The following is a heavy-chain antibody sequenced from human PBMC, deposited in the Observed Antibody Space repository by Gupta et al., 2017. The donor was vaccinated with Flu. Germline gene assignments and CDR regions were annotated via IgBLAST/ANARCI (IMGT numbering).Heavy chain of an antibody. Sequence: PGKRLELVAYISSSGSTIYYADSVKGRFTISRDNAKNSLYLQMNSLRAEDTAVYYCARERRDGYNLGTLFDYWGQGTLVTVSS. V-gene: IGHV3-48*03. D-gene: IGHD5-12*01. CDR3: ARERRDGYNLGTLFDY. J-gene: IGHJ4*02. CDR2: ISSSGSTI.